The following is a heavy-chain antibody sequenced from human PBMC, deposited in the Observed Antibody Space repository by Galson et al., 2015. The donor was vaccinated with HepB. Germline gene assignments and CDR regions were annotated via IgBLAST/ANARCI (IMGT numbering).Heavy chain of an antibody. D-gene: IGHD6-13*01. J-gene: IGHJ4*02. CDR2: INPSGVTA. CDR3: TSEIATTGSKNFNY. V-gene: IGHV1-46*03. CDR1: EYTFSSYY. Sequence: SVKVSCKASEYTFSSYYIHWVRQAPGQGLEWMGAINPSGVTAFYAQKFQGRVTLTRDTSTNTVYMEVNSLRSEDTAVYYCTSEIATTGSKNFNYWGQGTLVTVSS.